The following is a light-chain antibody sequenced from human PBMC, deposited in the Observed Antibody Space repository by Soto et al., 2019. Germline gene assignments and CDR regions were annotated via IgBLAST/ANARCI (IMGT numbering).Light chain of an antibody. Sequence: ETVLTQSPGTLSLSPGERATLSCRASQPIRSNYLAWYRQTPGQAPRLLIYGASNRATGIADTFSGSGSGPAFTLIISRLEPEDFPLYYFHQYCSSPLTFGQGTNVQIK. J-gene: IGKJ1*01. CDR1: QPIRSNY. V-gene: IGKV3-20*01. CDR2: GAS. CDR3: HQYCSSPLT.